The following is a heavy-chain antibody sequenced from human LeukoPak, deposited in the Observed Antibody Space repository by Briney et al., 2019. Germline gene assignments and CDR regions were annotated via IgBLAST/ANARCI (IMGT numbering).Heavy chain of an antibody. CDR1: GGSISSSSYY. CDR3: SRGTPGYYYYMDV. CDR2: IYYSGST. Sequence: SETLSLTCTVSGGSISSSSYYWGWIRQPPGKGLEWIGSIYYSGSTYYNPSLKSRVTISVDTSKNQFSLKLSSVTAADTAVYYCSRGTPGYYYYMDVWGKGTTVTISS. J-gene: IGHJ6*03. V-gene: IGHV4-39*07.